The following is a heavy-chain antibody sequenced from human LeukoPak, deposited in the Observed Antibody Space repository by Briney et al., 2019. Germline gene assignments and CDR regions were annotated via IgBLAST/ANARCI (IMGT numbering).Heavy chain of an antibody. Sequence: SETLSLTCAVYGGSFSGYYWSWIRQPPGKGLEWSGEINHSGSTNYNPSLKRRVTISVDTSKNQFSLKLSSVTAADTAVYYCARGRESTAIVYGMDVWGQGTTVTVSS. J-gene: IGHJ6*02. D-gene: IGHD5-18*01. CDR3: ARGRESTAIVYGMDV. CDR1: GGSFSGYY. V-gene: IGHV4-34*01. CDR2: INHSGST.